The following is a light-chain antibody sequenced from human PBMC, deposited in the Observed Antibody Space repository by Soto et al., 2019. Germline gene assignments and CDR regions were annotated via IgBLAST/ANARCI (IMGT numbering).Light chain of an antibody. V-gene: IGKV1-39*01. CDR1: QSISKY. Sequence: DIQMTQSPSALSASVGDRVTISCRASQSISKYLNWYQQKPGTAPRLLIYGASSVKTGVPPRFSGSGSGRDFTLTISRLEPDDVAVYYCQLYDISLPQYTFGQGTNLQIK. CDR2: GAS. J-gene: IGKJ2*01. CDR3: QLYDISLPQYT.